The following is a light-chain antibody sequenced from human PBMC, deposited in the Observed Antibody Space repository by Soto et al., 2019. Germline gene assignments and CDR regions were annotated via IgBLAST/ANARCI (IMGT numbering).Light chain of an antibody. J-gene: IGKJ1*01. CDR1: QTVSSTY. CDR3: HQCGNSWWT. V-gene: IGKV3-20*01. Sequence: EIGLTQSPGTLSLSPGERATLSCRASQTVSSTYLVWYQQKPGQAPRLLIYGASSRAPGVSDRFSGSGSGTDFTLTISRLEPEDFAVYYCHQCGNSWWTFGQGTKVEIK. CDR2: GAS.